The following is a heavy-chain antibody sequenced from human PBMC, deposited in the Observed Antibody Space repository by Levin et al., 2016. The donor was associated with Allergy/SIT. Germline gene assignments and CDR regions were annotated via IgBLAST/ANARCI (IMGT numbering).Heavy chain of an antibody. D-gene: IGHD3-10*02. CDR1: GFSLNTSGMC. V-gene: IGHV2-5*08. CDR3: AHLLWPHVYFDY. J-gene: IGHJ4*02. Sequence: SGPTLVKPTQTLTLTCTFSGFSLNTSGMCMSWIRQPPGKALEWLALIYWDDDNRYSPSLKSRLTITKDTSKNQVVLTMTNMDPVDTATYSCAHLLWPHVYFDYWSQGTLVTVSS. CDR2: IYWDDDN.